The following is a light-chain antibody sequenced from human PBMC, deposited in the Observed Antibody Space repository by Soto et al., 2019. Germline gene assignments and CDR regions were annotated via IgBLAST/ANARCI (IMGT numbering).Light chain of an antibody. CDR3: QQYATSPTT. CDR2: GTS. CDR1: QNVDSY. V-gene: IGKV3-20*01. Sequence: EIVLTQYPDTLSLSPGERATVSCRASQNVDSYLAWDQHKPGQAPRLLIYGTSSRAIGIPGRFSGSGSGTDFTLTISRVEPEDFAVYYCQQYATSPTTFGQGARLDNK. J-gene: IGKJ5*01.